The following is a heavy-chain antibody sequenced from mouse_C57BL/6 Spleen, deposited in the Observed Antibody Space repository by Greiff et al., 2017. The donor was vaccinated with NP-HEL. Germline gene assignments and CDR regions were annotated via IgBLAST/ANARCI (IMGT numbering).Heavy chain of an antibody. CDR1: GYSITSGYY. V-gene: IGHV3-6*01. J-gene: IGHJ1*03. CDR2: ISYDGSN. Sequence: ESGPGLVKPSQSLSLTCSVTGYSITSGYYWNWIRQFPGNKLEWMGYISYDGSNNYNPSLKNRISITRDTSKNQFFLKLNSVTTEDTATYYCARGGIRYFDVWGTGTTVTVSS. CDR3: ARGGIRYFDV.